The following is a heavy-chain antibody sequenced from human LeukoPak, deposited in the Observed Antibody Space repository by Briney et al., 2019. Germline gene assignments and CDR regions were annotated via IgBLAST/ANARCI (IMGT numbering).Heavy chain of an antibody. Sequence: SGGSLRLSCTASEFTFSVYTMNWVRQAPGKGLEWVSSISPSSSSIYYADSVRGRFTVSRDNAKKSLSLQMNSLRVEDTAIYYCARETYNDFWSGLNWSDPWGHGTLVTVSS. J-gene: IGHJ5*02. V-gene: IGHV3-21*01. CDR1: EFTFSVYT. CDR3: ARETYNDFWSGLNWSDP. D-gene: IGHD3-3*01. CDR2: ISPSSSSI.